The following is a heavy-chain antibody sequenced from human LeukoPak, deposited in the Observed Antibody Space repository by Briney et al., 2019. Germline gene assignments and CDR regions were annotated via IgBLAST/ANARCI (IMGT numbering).Heavy chain of an antibody. Sequence: GGSLRLSCAASGFTFRSYWMSWVRQAPGKGLEWVANIKQDGSEKDYVDSVKGRFTISRDNAKNSLYLQMNSLRAEDTAVYYCARDLRKLGGSYPRGYVDYWGQGTLVTVSS. V-gene: IGHV3-7*01. CDR3: ARDLRKLGGSYPRGYVDY. CDR1: GFTFRSYW. J-gene: IGHJ4*02. CDR2: IKQDGSEK. D-gene: IGHD1-26*01.